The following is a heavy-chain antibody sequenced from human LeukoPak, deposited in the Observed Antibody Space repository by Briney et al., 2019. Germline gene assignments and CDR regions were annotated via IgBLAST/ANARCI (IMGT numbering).Heavy chain of an antibody. CDR3: ARDDGFRSVDF. CDR2: IDEDGIEK. Sequence: GGSLRLSCAASGFTFTTYWMSWVCEAPGEGLEWVANIDEDGIEKYYVDSLEGRFTVSRDNAKNSLYLQMNSLRPEDTAVYYCARDDGFRSVDFWGQGALVTVSS. J-gene: IGHJ4*02. V-gene: IGHV3-7*04. CDR1: GFTFTTYW. D-gene: IGHD1-14*01.